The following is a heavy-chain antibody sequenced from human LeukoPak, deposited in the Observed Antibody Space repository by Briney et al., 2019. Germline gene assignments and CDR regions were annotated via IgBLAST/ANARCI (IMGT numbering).Heavy chain of an antibody. Sequence: SEPLSLTCAVYGGSFSGYYWSWIRQPPGKGLEWMGEINHSGSTNYNPSLKSRVTISVDTSKNQFSLKLSSVTAADTAVYYCARGRGVTMVRGVIFDYWGQGTLVTVSS. V-gene: IGHV4-34*01. J-gene: IGHJ4*02. CDR1: GGSFSGYY. CDR2: INHSGST. D-gene: IGHD3-10*01. CDR3: ARGRGVTMVRGVIFDY.